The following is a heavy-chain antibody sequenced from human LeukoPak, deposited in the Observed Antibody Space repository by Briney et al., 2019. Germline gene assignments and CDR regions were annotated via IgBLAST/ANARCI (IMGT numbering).Heavy chain of an antibody. J-gene: IGHJ3*02. V-gene: IGHV1-8*01. Sequence: ASVKVSCKASGYTFTSYDINWVRRATGQGLEWMGWMNPNSGNTGYAQKFQGRVTMTRNTSISTAYMELSSLRSEDTAVYYCARGPLNYDFWSGFASRAFDIWGQGTMVTVSS. D-gene: IGHD3-3*01. CDR1: GYTFTSYD. CDR2: MNPNSGNT. CDR3: ARGPLNYDFWSGFASRAFDI.